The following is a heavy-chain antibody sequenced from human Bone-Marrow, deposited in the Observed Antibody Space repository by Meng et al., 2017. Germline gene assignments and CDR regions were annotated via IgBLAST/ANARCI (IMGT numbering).Heavy chain of an antibody. J-gene: IGHJ6*02. CDR2: INTNTGNP. CDR3: AREIVPAARGYYYYYYGMDV. CDR1: GYTFTSYA. Sequence: ASVKVSCKASGYTFTSYAMNWVRQAPGQGLEWMGWINTNTGNPTYAQGFTGRFVFSLDTSVSTAYLQISSLKAEDTAVYYCAREIVPAARGYYYYYYGMDVWGQGTTVTVSS. D-gene: IGHD2-2*01. V-gene: IGHV7-4-1*02.